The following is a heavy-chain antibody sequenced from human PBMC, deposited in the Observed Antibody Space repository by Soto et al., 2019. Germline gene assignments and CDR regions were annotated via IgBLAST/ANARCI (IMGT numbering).Heavy chain of an antibody. D-gene: IGHD3-22*01. Sequence: GGSLRLSCSASGFTFSSYAMHWVRQAPGKGLEYVSAISSNGGSTYYADSVKGRFTISRDNSKNTLYLQMSSLRAEDTAVYYCVKDQVRGYDRSGYYYGVLAPNVYWGQGTLVSVS. CDR2: ISSNGGST. V-gene: IGHV3-64D*08. CDR3: VKDQVRGYDRSGYYYGVLAPNVY. J-gene: IGHJ4*02. CDR1: GFTFSSYA.